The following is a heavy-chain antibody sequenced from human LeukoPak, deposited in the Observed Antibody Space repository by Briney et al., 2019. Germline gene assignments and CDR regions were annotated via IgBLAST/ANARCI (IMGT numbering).Heavy chain of an antibody. CDR1: GFTFSSYD. J-gene: IGHJ4*02. V-gene: IGHV3-23*01. CDR2: ISGSGGST. CDR3: AREAAAAGTYFDY. Sequence: GGSLRLSCAASGFTFSSYDMSWVRQAPGKGLEWVSAISGSGGSTYYADSVKGRFTISRDNAKNSLYLQMNSLRAEDTAVYYCAREAAAAGTYFDYWGQGTLVTVSS. D-gene: IGHD6-13*01.